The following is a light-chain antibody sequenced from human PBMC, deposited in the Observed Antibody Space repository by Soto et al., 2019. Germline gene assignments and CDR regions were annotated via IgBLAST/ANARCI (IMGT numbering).Light chain of an antibody. J-gene: IGKJ1*01. Sequence: IVMTHSPATLSGSPGERATLSCRASQSISNNLAWYQQKPGQAPRLLIYRASTRATGIPVRFSGSGSGTDFTLTISSLQSEDFAVYYCQHYNNWPPWTFGQGTKVEIK. CDR1: QSISNN. CDR3: QHYNNWPPWT. V-gene: IGKV3-15*01. CDR2: RAS.